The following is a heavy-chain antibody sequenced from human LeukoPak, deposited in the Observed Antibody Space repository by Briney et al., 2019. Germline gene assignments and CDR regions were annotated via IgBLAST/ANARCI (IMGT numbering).Heavy chain of an antibody. CDR3: AKYRDRELLTRDFDY. V-gene: IGHV3-23*01. D-gene: IGHD3-10*01. J-gene: IGHJ4*02. CDR2: ISGSGGST. Sequence: GGSLRLSCAPSGFTLSTYGMTWVRQAPGKGLEWVSAISGSGGSTYYADSVKGRFTISRNNSKNTLYLQMNSLRAEDTAVYYCAKYRDRELLTRDFDYWGQGTLVTVSS. CDR1: GFTLSTYG.